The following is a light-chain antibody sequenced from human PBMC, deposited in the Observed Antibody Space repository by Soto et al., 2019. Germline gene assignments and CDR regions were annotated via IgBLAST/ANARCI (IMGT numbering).Light chain of an antibody. CDR1: QTINTW. CDR3: QQYISYWT. CDR2: KAS. J-gene: IGKJ2*01. V-gene: IGKV1-5*03. Sequence: DIQMTQSPSTLSASVGDRVTITCRASQTINTWLAWYQQKPGEAPKLLIYKASNLQSGVSSRFSGSGSGTEFTLTISSLQPDDSATYYCQQYISYWTFGQGTKLEI.